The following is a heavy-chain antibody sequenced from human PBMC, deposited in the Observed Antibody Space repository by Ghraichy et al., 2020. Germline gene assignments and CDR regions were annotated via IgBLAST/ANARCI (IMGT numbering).Heavy chain of an antibody. CDR3: ARERLYYYDGSGHYYFDC. CDR2: ISSKGHYL. V-gene: IGHV3-21*01. CDR1: GFTFSSYS. J-gene: IGHJ4*02. D-gene: IGHD3-22*01. Sequence: GESLNISCAASGFTFSSYSMHWVRQAPGKGLEWVSSISSKGHYLYYADSMKGRFTISRDNAKNSLYLRINSLTAEDSAVYYCARERLYYYDGSGHYYFDCWGQGTLVTVSS.